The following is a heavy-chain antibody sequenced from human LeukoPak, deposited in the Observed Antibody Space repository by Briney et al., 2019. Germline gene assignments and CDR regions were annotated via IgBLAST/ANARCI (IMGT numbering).Heavy chain of an antibody. V-gene: IGHV4-34*01. CDR3: ARMNWNRHFDY. J-gene: IGHJ4*02. CDR1: GGSFSGYY. D-gene: IGHD1-1*01. CDR2: INHSGGT. Sequence: SETLSLTCAVYGGSFSGYYWSWIRQPPVKGLEWIGEINHSGGTNYNPSLKSRVTISVDTSKNQFSLKLSSVTAADTAVYYCARMNWNRHFDYWGQGTLVTVSS.